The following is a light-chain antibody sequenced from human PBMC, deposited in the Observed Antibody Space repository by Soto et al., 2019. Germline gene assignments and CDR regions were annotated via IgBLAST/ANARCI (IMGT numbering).Light chain of an antibody. CDR3: QEYNGDSGLT. V-gene: IGKV1-5*03. Sequence: DIPMTQSPSTLSASIGDRVTITCRASQNIRSWLAWYQQKPGKAPELLIYSASGLESGVPSRFSGSGFGTEFTLTISSLHPDDFATYYCQEYNGDSGLTFGGGTKVEIK. J-gene: IGKJ4*01. CDR2: SAS. CDR1: QNIRSW.